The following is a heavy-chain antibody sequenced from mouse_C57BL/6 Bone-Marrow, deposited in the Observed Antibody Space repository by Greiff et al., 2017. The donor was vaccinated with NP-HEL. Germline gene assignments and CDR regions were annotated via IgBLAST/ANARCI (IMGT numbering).Heavy chain of an antibody. CDR2: IRNKANGYTT. D-gene: IGHD2-4*01. CDR3: ARSIYYDYADDPFYAMDY. Sequence: EVQLVESGGGLVQPGGSLSLSCAASGFTFTDYYMSWVRQPPGKALEWLVFIRNKANGYTTEYSASVKGRFTISSNNSQSILYLQMYALRAEDSASYYCARSIYYDYADDPFYAMDYWGQGTSVTVSS. CDR1: GFTFTDYY. V-gene: IGHV7-3*01. J-gene: IGHJ4*01.